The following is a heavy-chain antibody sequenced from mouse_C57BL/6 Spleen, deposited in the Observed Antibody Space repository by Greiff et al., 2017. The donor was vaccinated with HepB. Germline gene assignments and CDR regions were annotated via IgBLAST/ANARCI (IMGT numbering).Heavy chain of an antibody. J-gene: IGHJ4*01. Sequence: QVQLQQPGAELVKPGASVKLSCKASGYTFTSYWMHWVKQRPGQGLEWIGMIHPNSGSTNYNEKFKSKATLTVDKSSSTSYMQLSSLTSEDSAVYYCARDWEDAMDYWGQGTSVTVSS. CDR1: GYTFTSYW. CDR2: IHPNSGST. CDR3: ARDWEDAMDY. D-gene: IGHD4-1*01. V-gene: IGHV1-64*01.